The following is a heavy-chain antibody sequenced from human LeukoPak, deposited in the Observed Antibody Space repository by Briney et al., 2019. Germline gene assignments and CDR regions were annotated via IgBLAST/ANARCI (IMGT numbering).Heavy chain of an antibody. Sequence: PGGSLRLSCAASGFTFSSYGMHWVRQAPGKGREWVSFIRYDGSNKSYADSVKGRFTISRDNSKNTLYLQMNSLRADDTAVYYCARDMGIAVGGNVLGFDYWGQGTMVTVSS. CDR1: GFTFSSYG. CDR3: ARDMGIAVGGNVLGFDY. J-gene: IGHJ4*02. CDR2: IRYDGSNK. V-gene: IGHV3-30*02. D-gene: IGHD6-19*01.